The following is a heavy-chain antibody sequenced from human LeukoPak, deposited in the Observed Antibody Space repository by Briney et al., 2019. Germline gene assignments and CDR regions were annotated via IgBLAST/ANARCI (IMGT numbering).Heavy chain of an antibody. CDR2: IWYDGSNK. D-gene: IGHD1-1*01. J-gene: IGHJ6*02. V-gene: IGHV3-33*01. CDR1: GFTFSSYG. CDR3: ARAHSGRPHDLDV. Sequence: PGGSLRLSCAASGFTFSSYGMHWVRQAPGKGLEWVAVIWYDGSNKYYADSVKGRFTISRDNSKNTLYLQMNSLRAEDTAVYYCARAHSGRPHDLDVWGQGTTVTVSS.